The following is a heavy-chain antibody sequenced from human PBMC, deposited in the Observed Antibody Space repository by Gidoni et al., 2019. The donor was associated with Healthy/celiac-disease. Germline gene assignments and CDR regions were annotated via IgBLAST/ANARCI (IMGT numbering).Heavy chain of an antibody. Sequence: EVQLLESGGGLVQPGGSLRLSCAASGFTFSSYAMSWVRQAPGKGLEWVSAISGSGGSTYYADSVKGRFTISRDNSKNTLYLQMNSLRAEDTAVYYCAKAQDDYSSFGPRSYFDYWGQGTLVTVSS. CDR2: ISGSGGST. CDR1: GFTFSSYA. V-gene: IGHV3-23*01. J-gene: IGHJ4*02. D-gene: IGHD4-4*01. CDR3: AKAQDDYSSFGPRSYFDY.